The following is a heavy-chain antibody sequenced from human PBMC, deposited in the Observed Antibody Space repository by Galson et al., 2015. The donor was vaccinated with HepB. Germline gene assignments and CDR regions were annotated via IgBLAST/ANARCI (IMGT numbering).Heavy chain of an antibody. J-gene: IGHJ6*02. CDR2: IIPILGIA. V-gene: IGHV1-69*04. CDR3: ARDLVVVTAAYYGMDV. CDR1: GGTFSSYT. Sequence: SVKVSCKASGGTFSSYTISWVRQAPGQGLEWMGRIIPILGIANYAQKFQGRVTITADKSTSTAYMELSSLRSEDTAVYYCARDLVVVTAAYYGMDVWGQGTTVTVSS. D-gene: IGHD2-21*02.